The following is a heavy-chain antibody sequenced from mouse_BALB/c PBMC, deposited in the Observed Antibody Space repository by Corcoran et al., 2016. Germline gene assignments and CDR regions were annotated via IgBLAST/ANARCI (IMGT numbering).Heavy chain of an antibody. CDR2: VYPGSGSI. D-gene: IGHD3-3*01. V-gene: IGHV1-62-2*01. J-gene: IGHJ4*01. CDR1: GYTFTEYI. CDR3: ERHEDGLAGAGAMDY. Sequence: VQLQQSGAELVKPGASVKLSCKASGYTFTEYIIHWVKQGSGQGLEWIGWVYPGSGSIKYNEKFKDKSTVTADKSSSTVYMELSRLTSEASAVYCGERHEDGLAGAGAMDYWGQGTSVTVSS.